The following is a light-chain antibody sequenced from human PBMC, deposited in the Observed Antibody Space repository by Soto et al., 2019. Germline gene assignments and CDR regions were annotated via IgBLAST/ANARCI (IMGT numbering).Light chain of an antibody. V-gene: IGKV3-15*01. J-gene: IGKJ3*01. CDR2: GAS. CDR1: QSIGSN. Sequence: EIVLTQSPGTLSLSPGEGATLSCRASQSIGSNLAWYQQRPGQPPRLLIYGASTRATGVPARFSGSGSGTEFTLTINSLQSEDFALYYCQQYNKWPLFTFGPGTKVDIK. CDR3: QQYNKWPLFT.